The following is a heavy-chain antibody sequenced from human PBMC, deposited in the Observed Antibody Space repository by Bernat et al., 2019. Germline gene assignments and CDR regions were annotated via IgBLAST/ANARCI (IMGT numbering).Heavy chain of an antibody. J-gene: IGHJ3*02. D-gene: IGHD3-16*01. V-gene: IGHV4-39*01. CDR1: GGSISSSSYY. CDR3: ARHERGTGLGSAFDI. CDR2: IYYSGST. Sequence: QLQLQESGPGLVKPSETLSLTCTVSGGSISSSSYYWGWIRQPPGKGLEWIGSIYYSGSTYYNPSLKSRVTISVETSKNQFSLKLRSVTAADTAVYYGARHERGTGLGSAFDIWGQGTMVTVSS.